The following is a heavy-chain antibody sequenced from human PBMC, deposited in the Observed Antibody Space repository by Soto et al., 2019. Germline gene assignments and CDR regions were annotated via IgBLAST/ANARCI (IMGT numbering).Heavy chain of an antibody. CDR2: IDPSDSYT. Sequence: DVSQRISCKGSGCSLTSYCISWVRPMPGKGLEWMGRIDPSDSYTNYSPSFQGHVTISADKSISTAYLRWSSLKASDTAMYYCATVEMACWGQGTLVNGSS. CDR1: GCSLTSYC. CDR3: ATVEMAC. J-gene: IGHJ4*02. V-gene: IGHV5-10-1*01.